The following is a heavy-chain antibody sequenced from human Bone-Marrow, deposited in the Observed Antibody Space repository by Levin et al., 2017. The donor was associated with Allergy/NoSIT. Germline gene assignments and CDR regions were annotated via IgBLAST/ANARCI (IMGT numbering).Heavy chain of an antibody. CDR2: IYYSGTS. CDR1: GVSISSGDYY. D-gene: IGHD2-2*01. Sequence: SETLSLTCSVSGVSISSGDYYWGWIRQPPGKGLEWIGYIYYSGTSSFNPSLKSRLTMSVDTTNNHFSLKLSAVTAADTAVYYCAGLRETCSGSRCFFDWFDPWGQGTLVTVSS. J-gene: IGHJ5*02. CDR3: AGLRETCSGSRCFFDWFDP. V-gene: IGHV4-30-4*01.